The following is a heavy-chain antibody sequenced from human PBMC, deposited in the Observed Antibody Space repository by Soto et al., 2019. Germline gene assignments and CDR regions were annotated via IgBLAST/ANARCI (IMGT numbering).Heavy chain of an antibody. J-gene: IGHJ5*02. V-gene: IGHV4-39*01. Sequence: SETLSLTCTVSGGSISSSSYYWGWIRQPPGKGLEWIGSIYYSGSTYYNPSLKSRVTISVDTSKNQFSLKLSSVTAADTAVYYCARPNYYGSGSYGENNWFDPWGQGTLVTVSS. CDR1: GGSISSSSYY. D-gene: IGHD3-10*01. CDR3: ARPNYYGSGSYGENNWFDP. CDR2: IYYSGST.